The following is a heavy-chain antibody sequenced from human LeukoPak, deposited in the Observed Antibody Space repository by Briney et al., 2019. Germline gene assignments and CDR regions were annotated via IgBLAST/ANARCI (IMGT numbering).Heavy chain of an antibody. V-gene: IGHV3-48*03. Sequence: LSCXASGFTFSSYEMNWVRQAPGKGLEWVSYISSSGSTIYYADSVKGRFTISRDNAKNSLYLQMNSLRAEDTAVYYCARGRYYYGSGSYSRHYYYGMDVWGKGTTVTVSS. J-gene: IGHJ6*04. CDR2: ISSSGSTI. CDR3: ARGRYYYGSGSYSRHYYYGMDV. CDR1: GFTFSSYE. D-gene: IGHD3-10*01.